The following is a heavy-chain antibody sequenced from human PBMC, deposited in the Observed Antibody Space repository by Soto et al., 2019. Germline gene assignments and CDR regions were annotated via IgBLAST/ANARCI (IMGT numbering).Heavy chain of an antibody. CDR3: AGNPKGYYYYYYHMDV. J-gene: IGHJ6*03. Sequence: QVQLVQSGAEVKKPGSSVKVSCKASGGTFSSYTISWVRQAPGQGLEWMGRIIPILGIANYAQKFQGRVTITADKSTSTAYMELSSLRSEDTAVYYCAGNPKGYYYYYYHMDVWGKGTPVTVSS. V-gene: IGHV1-69*02. CDR1: GGTFSSYT. CDR2: IIPILGIA.